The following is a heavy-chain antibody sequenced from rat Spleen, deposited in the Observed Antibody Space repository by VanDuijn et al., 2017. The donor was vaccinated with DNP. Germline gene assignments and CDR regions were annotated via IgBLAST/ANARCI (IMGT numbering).Heavy chain of an antibody. Sequence: EVQLVESGGGLVQPGRSLKLSCAASGFTFSNYGMHWIRQAPTKVLEWVASISPSGGSTYYRDSVKGRCNISRDNAKSTLYLQMDSLRSEDTATYYCARGTMMAPSYAMDAWGQGTSVTVSS. D-gene: IGHD1-12*02. CDR1: GFTFSNYG. J-gene: IGHJ4*01. CDR2: ISPSGGST. CDR3: ARGTMMAPSYAMDA. V-gene: IGHV5-19*01.